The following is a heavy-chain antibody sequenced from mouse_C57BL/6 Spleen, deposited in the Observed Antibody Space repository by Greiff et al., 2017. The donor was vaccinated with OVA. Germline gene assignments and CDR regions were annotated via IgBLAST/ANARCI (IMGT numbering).Heavy chain of an antibody. J-gene: IGHJ4*01. D-gene: IGHD3-2*02. V-gene: IGHV5-6*01. Sequence: EVKLVESGGDLVKPGGSLKLSCAASGFTFSSYGMSWVRQTPDKRLEWVATISSGGSYTYYPDSVKGRFTISRDNAKNTLYLQMSSLKSEDTAMYYCARELRLSLWDYWGQGTSVTVSS. CDR2: ISSGGSYT. CDR1: GFTFSSYG. CDR3: ARELRLSLWDY.